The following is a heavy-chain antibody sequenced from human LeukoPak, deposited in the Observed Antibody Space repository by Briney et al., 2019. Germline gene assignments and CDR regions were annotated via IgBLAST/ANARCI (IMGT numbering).Heavy chain of an antibody. Sequence: GGSLRLSCAASGFTFSSYWMSWVRQAPGKGLEWVTNIKQDESEKYYVDSVKGRFTISRDNAKNSLYLQMNSLRAEDTAVYYCAKGPEPRLGYCSSTSCPKNWFDPWGQGTLVTVSS. J-gene: IGHJ5*02. CDR1: GFTFSSYW. D-gene: IGHD2-2*01. CDR3: AKGPEPRLGYCSSTSCPKNWFDP. V-gene: IGHV3-7*03. CDR2: IKQDESEK.